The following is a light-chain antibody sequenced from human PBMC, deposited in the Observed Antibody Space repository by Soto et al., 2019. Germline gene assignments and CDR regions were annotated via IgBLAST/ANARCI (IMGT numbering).Light chain of an antibody. V-gene: IGKV3-20*01. CDR3: QHYGRSSYT. CDR1: QSVSGSH. Sequence: EIVLTQSPDTLSLSPGERATLSCRASQSVSGSHLAWYQQKPGLAPRLLIYGASRRATDIPDTFSGSGSGTDFTLTISRLEPEDFAVYYCQHYGRSSYTFGQGTKLEIK. CDR2: GAS. J-gene: IGKJ2*01.